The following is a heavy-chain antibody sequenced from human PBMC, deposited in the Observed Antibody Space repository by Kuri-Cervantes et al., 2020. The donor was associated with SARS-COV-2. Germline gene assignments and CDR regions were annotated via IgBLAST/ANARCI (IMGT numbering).Heavy chain of an antibody. CDR3: AKDIDTARVVVPAAINFDY. CDR1: GFTFDDYA. D-gene: IGHD2-2*02. J-gene: IGHJ4*02. Sequence: LSLTCAASGFTFDDYAMHWVRQAPGKGLEWVSGISWNSGSIGYADSVKGRFTISRDNAKNSLYLQMNSLRAEDTALYYCAKDIDTARVVVPAAINFDYWGQGTLVTVSS. CDR2: ISWNSGSI. V-gene: IGHV3-9*01.